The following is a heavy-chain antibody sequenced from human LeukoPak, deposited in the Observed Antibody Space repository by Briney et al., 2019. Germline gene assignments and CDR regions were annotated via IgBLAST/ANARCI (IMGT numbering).Heavy chain of an antibody. J-gene: IGHJ5*02. V-gene: IGHV4-61*02. D-gene: IGHD6-19*01. Sequence: PSQTLSLTCTVSGGSISSGSYYWSWIRQPAGKGLEWIGRIYTSGSTNYNPSLKSRVTISVDTSKNQFSLKLSSVTAADTAVYYCARDQAQWLAPEGGAGWFDPWGQGTLVTVSS. CDR2: IYTSGST. CDR1: GGSISSGSYY. CDR3: ARDQAQWLAPEGGAGWFDP.